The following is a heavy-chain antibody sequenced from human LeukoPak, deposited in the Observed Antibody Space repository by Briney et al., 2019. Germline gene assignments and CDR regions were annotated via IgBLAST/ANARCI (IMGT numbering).Heavy chain of an antibody. CDR1: GGSMSPYH. J-gene: IGHJ3*02. CDR2: IYYSGST. Sequence: PSETLSLTCTVSGGSMSPYHWGWIRQPPGKGLEWTGYIYYSGSTNYNPSLKSRVTISVDTSKNQFSLKLSSVTAADTAVYYCARGLIREPYYYDSSGAFDIWGQGTMVTVSS. CDR3: ARGLIREPYYYDSSGAFDI. V-gene: IGHV4-59*12. D-gene: IGHD3-22*01.